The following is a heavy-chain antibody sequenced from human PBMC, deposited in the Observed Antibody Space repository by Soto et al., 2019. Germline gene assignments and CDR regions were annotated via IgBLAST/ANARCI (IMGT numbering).Heavy chain of an antibody. Sequence: EVQLLESGGGLVQPGGSLRLSCAASGFTFSSYAMSWVRQAPGKGLEWVSAISGSGGSTYYADSVKGRFTISRDNSKNTLYLQMNSLRAEDTAVYYCAKVLPGGWGSSWIGEGFDYWGQGTLVTVSS. CDR3: AKVLPGGWGSSWIGEGFDY. D-gene: IGHD6-13*01. CDR2: ISGSGGST. V-gene: IGHV3-23*01. J-gene: IGHJ4*02. CDR1: GFTFSSYA.